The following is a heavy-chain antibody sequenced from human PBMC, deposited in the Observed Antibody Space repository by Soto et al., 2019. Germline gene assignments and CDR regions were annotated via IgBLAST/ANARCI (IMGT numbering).Heavy chain of an antibody. CDR1: AGSXSSYY. CDR2: VFHTGST. J-gene: IGHJ4*02. D-gene: IGHD3-10*01. CDR3: ARQPYKSGSYYFDY. V-gene: IGHV4-59*08. Sequence: SETLSLTCTVPAGSXSSYYWSWIRQPPGKGLEWIGCVFHTGSTNYNPSLKSRVTISVDTSKNQFSLNLSSVTAADTAVYFCARQPYKSGSYYFDYWGQGTLVTVSS.